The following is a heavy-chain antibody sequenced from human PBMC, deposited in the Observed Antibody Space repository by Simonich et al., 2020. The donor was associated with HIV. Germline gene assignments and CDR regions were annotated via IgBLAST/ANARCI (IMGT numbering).Heavy chain of an antibody. CDR2: INPSGSN. Sequence: QVQLQQWGAGLLKPSETLSLTCAVYGGSFSGYYWSWIRQPPGKGREWIGEINPSGSNNYNPSLKGRVTISVDTSKNQFSLKLSSVTAADTAVYYCARGFYQRLYYFDYWGQGTLVTVSS. V-gene: IGHV4-34*01. CDR3: ARGFYQRLYYFDY. J-gene: IGHJ4*02. CDR1: GGSFSGYY. D-gene: IGHD2-2*01.